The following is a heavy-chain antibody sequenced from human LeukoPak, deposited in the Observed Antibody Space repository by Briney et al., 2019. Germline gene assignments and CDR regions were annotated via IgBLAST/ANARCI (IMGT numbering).Heavy chain of an antibody. D-gene: IGHD3-10*02. CDR1: GFTFSNYW. Sequence: GGSLRLSCAASGFTFSNYWMHWVRQAPGKGLEWVANINWNGGSTGYGDSVKGRFTISRDNTKNSVFLQMHSLRGDDTALYYCARDMLLEDAFDIWGQGTMVIVSS. CDR3: ARDMLLEDAFDI. J-gene: IGHJ3*02. V-gene: IGHV3-20*04. CDR2: INWNGGST.